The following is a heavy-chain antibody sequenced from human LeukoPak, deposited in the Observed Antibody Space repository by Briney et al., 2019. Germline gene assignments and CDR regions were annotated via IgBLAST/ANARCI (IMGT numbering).Heavy chain of an antibody. J-gene: IGHJ1*01. V-gene: IGHV3-49*04. D-gene: IGHD2-21*02. CDR3: TRAYCGGDCYFQH. CDR1: GFTFGDYA. CDR2: IRSKAYGGTT. Sequence: PGRSLRLSCTASGFTFGDYAMSWVRQAPGKGLEWVVFIRSKAYGGTTEYAASVKGRFTISRDDSKSIAYLQMNSLNTGDTAVYYCTRAYCGGDCYFQHWGQGTLVTVSS.